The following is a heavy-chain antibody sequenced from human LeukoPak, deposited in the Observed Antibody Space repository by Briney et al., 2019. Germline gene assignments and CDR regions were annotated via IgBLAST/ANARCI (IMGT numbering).Heavy chain of an antibody. D-gene: IGHD1-26*01. CDR1: GGSVNSGSYY. CDR3: GRTSDRWELPRF. J-gene: IGHJ4*02. V-gene: IGHV4-61*01. Sequence: SETLSLTCTVSGGSVNSGSYYWSWVRQPPGKGLEWIGYIYFSGSTYYNPSLRSRAIISIDTSKNQFFLKLTSMTAADTAVYYCGRTSDRWELPRFWGQGTLVTVSS. CDR2: IYFSGST.